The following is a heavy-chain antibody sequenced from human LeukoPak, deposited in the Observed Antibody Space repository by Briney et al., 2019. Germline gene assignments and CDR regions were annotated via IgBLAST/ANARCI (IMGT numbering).Heavy chain of an antibody. J-gene: IGHJ3*02. D-gene: IGHD3-22*01. Sequence: GGSLRLSCAASGFTLSSYTMNWVRQAPGKGLEWVSSITSSSSYIYYADSVKGRFTISRDNAKNSLYLQMNSPRAEDTAVYYCARDHYYDSSGYTPAGDAFDIWGQGTMVTVSS. V-gene: IGHV3-21*06. CDR1: GFTLSSYT. CDR3: ARDHYYDSSGYTPAGDAFDI. CDR2: ITSSSSYI.